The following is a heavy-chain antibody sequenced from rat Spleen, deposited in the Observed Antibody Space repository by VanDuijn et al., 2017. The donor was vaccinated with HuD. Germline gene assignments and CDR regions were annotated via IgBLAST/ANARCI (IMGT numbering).Heavy chain of an antibody. V-gene: IGHV5-25*01. D-gene: IGHD4-1*01. CDR1: GLSFSNYD. CDR2: ISTGGGNT. J-gene: IGHJ2*01. CDR3: ARHPGLTHYFDY. Sequence: EVQLVESGGGLVQPGRSMKLSCAASGLSFSNYDMAWVRQAPTKGLEWVASISTGGGNTYYRDSVKGRFTISRDNAKSTLYLQMDSLRSEDTATYYCARHPGLTHYFDYWGQGVMVTVSS.